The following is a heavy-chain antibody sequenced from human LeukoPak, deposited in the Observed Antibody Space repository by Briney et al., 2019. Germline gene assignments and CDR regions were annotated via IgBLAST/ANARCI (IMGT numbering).Heavy chain of an antibody. V-gene: IGHV4-39*07. D-gene: IGHD3-22*01. J-gene: IGHJ3*02. Sequence: PSETLSLTCTVSGGSISSSSYYWGWIRQPPGKGLEWIGSIYYSGSTYYNPSLKSRVTISVDTSKNQFSLKLSSVPAADTAVYYCARDLASSGYYGAFDIWGQGTMVTVSS. CDR2: IYYSGST. CDR3: ARDLASSGYYGAFDI. CDR1: GGSISSSSYY.